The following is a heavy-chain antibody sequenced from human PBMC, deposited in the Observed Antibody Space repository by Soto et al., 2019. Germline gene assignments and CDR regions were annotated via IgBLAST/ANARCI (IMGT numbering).Heavy chain of an antibody. Sequence: PGGSLRLSCAASGFTFSSYSMNWVRQAPGKGLEWVSSISSSSSYIYYADSVKGRFTISRDNAKNSLYLQMNSLRAEDTAVYYCARAKGSGYSFDYWGQGTLVTVSS. CDR1: GFTFSSYS. V-gene: IGHV3-21*01. CDR3: ARAKGSGYSFDY. J-gene: IGHJ4*02. D-gene: IGHD3-22*01. CDR2: ISSSSSYI.